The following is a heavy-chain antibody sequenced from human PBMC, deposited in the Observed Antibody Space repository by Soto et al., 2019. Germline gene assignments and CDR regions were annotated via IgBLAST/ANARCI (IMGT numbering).Heavy chain of an antibody. Sequence: QVQLVESGGGVVQPGGSLRLSCAASGFTFNNYGMHWVRQAPGEGLEWVAVVSYDGRVQYYADSAKGRFTISRDNSKNTLYLQMNSLRDDDTAVYYCAKEISPKAGKWYFDLWGCGTLVTVSS. CDR1: GFTFNNYG. CDR2: VSYDGRVQ. D-gene: IGHD6-19*01. J-gene: IGHJ2*01. CDR3: AKEISPKAGKWYFDL. V-gene: IGHV3-30*18.